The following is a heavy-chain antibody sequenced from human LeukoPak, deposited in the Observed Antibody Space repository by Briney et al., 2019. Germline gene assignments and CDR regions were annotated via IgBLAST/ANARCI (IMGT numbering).Heavy chain of an antibody. J-gene: IGHJ5*02. CDR2: MYYSGST. Sequence: SETLSLTCTVSGGSISNSSYYWGWIRQPPGKGLEWIGSMYYSGSTYYNPSLKSRATISVDTSKNQFSLKLSSVTAADTAVYYCARRPVTGPNWFDPWGQGTLVTVSS. V-gene: IGHV4-39*01. CDR1: GGSISNSSYY. D-gene: IGHD2-21*02. CDR3: ARRPVTGPNWFDP.